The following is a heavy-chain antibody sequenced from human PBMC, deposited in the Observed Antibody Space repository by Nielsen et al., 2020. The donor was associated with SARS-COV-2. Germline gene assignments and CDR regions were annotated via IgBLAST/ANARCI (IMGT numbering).Heavy chain of an antibody. CDR1: GFTFSSYA. V-gene: IGHV3-23*01. D-gene: IGHD2-15*01. Sequence: GGSLRLSCAASGFTFSSYAMSWVRQAPGKGLEWVSAISGSGGSTYYADSVKGRFTISRDNSKNTLYLQMNSLRAEDTAVYYCAKGLSGGSPGRYYFDYWGQGTLVTVSS. CDR2: ISGSGGST. J-gene: IGHJ4*02. CDR3: AKGLSGGSPGRYYFDY.